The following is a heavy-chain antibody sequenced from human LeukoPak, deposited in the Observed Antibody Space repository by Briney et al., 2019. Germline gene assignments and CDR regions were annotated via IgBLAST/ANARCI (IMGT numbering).Heavy chain of an antibody. CDR2: FYPGDSDT. V-gene: IGHV5-51*01. Sequence: GESLKISCKGSGYSFANYWIGWVRQMPGKGLEWMGIFYPGDSDTRYSPSFQGQVTISADKSINTAYLQWSRLKASDTAMYYCARAPSGSGFSFDYWGRGPWSPSPQ. D-gene: IGHD3-22*01. CDR3: ARAPSGSGFSFDY. CDR1: GYSFANYW. J-gene: IGHJ4*02.